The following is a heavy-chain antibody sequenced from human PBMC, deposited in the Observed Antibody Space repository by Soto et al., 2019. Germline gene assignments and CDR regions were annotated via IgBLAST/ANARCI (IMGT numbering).Heavy chain of an antibody. Sequence: EVQLVESGGGLVQPGRSLRLSCAASGLTFDDYAMHWVRQAPGKGLEWVSGISWNSGNIVYADSVKGRFTISRDNAKNSLYLQMNSLRAEDTALYYCAKERYTIFGVYGMDVWGQGTTVTVSS. CDR3: AKERYTIFGVYGMDV. CDR1: GLTFDDYA. D-gene: IGHD3-3*01. V-gene: IGHV3-9*01. J-gene: IGHJ6*02. CDR2: ISWNSGNI.